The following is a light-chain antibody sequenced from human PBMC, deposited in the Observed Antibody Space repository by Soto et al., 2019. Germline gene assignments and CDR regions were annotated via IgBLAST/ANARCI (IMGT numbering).Light chain of an antibody. Sequence: QSVLTQPRSVSGSPGQSVTISCTGTSSDVGSYNYVSWYQQHPGKAPKLMIYDVSKRPSGVPDRFSGSKSGNTASLTISGLQAEDEADYYCCSYAGSYTFVFGGGTNLTVL. CDR3: CSYAGSYTFV. CDR2: DVS. CDR1: SSDVGSYNY. J-gene: IGLJ3*02. V-gene: IGLV2-11*01.